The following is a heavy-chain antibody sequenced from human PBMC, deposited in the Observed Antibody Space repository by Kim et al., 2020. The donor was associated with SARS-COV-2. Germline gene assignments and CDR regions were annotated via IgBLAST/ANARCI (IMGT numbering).Heavy chain of an antibody. V-gene: IGHV3-30*04. D-gene: IGHD3-3*01. CDR3: AGPGLGHDSYGMEV. J-gene: IGHJ6*02. CDR1: GFSFSSYA. Sequence: GGSLRLSCAASGFSFSSYAMRWVRQAPGKGLEWVAVISYDGSNKYYADSVKGRFTISRDNSKNTLYLQMNSLRAEDTAVYYCAGPGLGHDSYGMEVRGPG. CDR2: ISYDGSNK.